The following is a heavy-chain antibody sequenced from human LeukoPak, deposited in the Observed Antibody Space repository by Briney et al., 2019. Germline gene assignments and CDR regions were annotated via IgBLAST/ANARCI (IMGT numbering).Heavy chain of an antibody. CDR3: ARVRYLDI. CDR1: GFTVSSNY. V-gene: IGHV3-48*02. CDR2: ISGSTSTI. Sequence: GGSLRLSCAASGFTVSSNYMSWVRQAPGKGLEWVSYISGSTSTIYYADSVKGRFTISRDNAKNSLFLQMNSLRDDDTAIYYCARVRYLDIWGQGIMVTVSS. J-gene: IGHJ3*02. D-gene: IGHD1-20*01.